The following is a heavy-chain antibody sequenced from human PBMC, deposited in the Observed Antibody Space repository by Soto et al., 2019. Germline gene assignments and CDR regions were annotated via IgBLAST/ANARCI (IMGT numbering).Heavy chain of an antibody. Sequence: EVQLVESGGGLVQPGGSLRLSCAASGFTFSSYWMSWVRQAPGKGLAWVANIKQDGSEKYYVDSVKGRFTISRDNAKNSLYLQMNSLRAEDTAVYYCAREEGIVVVPAAIEPYYFDYWGQGTLVTVSS. D-gene: IGHD2-2*02. CDR1: GFTFSSYW. CDR3: AREEGIVVVPAAIEPYYFDY. J-gene: IGHJ4*02. V-gene: IGHV3-7*01. CDR2: IKQDGSEK.